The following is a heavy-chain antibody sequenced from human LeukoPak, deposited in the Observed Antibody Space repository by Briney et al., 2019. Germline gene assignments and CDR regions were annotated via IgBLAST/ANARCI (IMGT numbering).Heavy chain of an antibody. CDR1: GGTFSSYA. J-gene: IGHJ4*02. CDR3: ARDQHDYGDYVFDY. Sequence: SVKVSCKASGGTFSSYAISRVRQAPGQGLEWMGRIIPILGIANYAQKFQGRVTITADKSTSTAYMELSSLRSEDTAVYYCARDQHDYGDYVFDYWGQGTLVTVSS. CDR2: IIPILGIA. D-gene: IGHD4-17*01. V-gene: IGHV1-69*04.